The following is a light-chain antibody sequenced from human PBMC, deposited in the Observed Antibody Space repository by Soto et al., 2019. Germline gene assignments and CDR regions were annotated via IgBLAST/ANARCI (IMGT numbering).Light chain of an antibody. Sequence: EIVLTQSPGTLSLSPGERATLSCRASQSVSSSYLAWYQQKPGQAPRLLIYGASSRATGIPDRFSGSGSGTDFTLTISSLEPEDFAVYYCQQRSNYITFGQGTRLEI. CDR2: GAS. CDR1: QSVSSSY. V-gene: IGKV3D-20*02. CDR3: QQRSNYIT. J-gene: IGKJ5*01.